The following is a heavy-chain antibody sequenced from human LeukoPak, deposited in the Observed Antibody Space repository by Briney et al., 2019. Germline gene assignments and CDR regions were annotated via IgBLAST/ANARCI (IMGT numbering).Heavy chain of an antibody. Sequence: GGSLRLSCAASGFTFSSHAMHWVRQAPGKGLEWVAVTSKDGSDKYYADSVKGRFTISRDNSRNSLYLQMNSLRAEDTAVYYCARDPPQPTSMTQGYYYYMDVWGKGTTVTVSS. J-gene: IGHJ6*03. D-gene: IGHD2-2*01. CDR2: TSKDGSDK. CDR1: GFTFSSHA. V-gene: IGHV3-30*03. CDR3: ARDPPQPTSMTQGYYYYMDV.